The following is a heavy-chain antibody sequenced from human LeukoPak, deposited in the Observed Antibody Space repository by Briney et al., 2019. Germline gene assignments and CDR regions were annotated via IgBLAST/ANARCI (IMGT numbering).Heavy chain of an antibody. CDR1: GGSISSYY. V-gene: IGHV4-4*07. CDR2: IYTSGST. J-gene: IGHJ4*02. D-gene: IGHD3-3*01. Sequence: PSETLSLTCTVSGGSISSYYWSWIRQPAGKGLVWIGRIYTSGSTNYNPSLKSRVTMSVDTSKNQFSLKLSSVTAADTAVYYCARVDYDFWSGYRSCYFDYWGQGTLVTVSS. CDR3: ARVDYDFWSGYRSCYFDY.